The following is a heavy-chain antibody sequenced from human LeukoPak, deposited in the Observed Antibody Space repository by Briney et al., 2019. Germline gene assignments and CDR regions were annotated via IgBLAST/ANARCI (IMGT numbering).Heavy chain of an antibody. CDR2: INPSGGST. CDR1: GYTFTSYY. Sequence: ASVKVSCKASGYTFTSYYMHWVRQAPGQGLEWMGIINPSGGSTSYAQKFQGRVTVTRDMSTSTVYMELSSLRSEDTAVYYCARDVTMRFDPWGQGTLVTVSS. J-gene: IGHJ5*02. CDR3: ARDVTMRFDP. V-gene: IGHV1-46*01. D-gene: IGHD3-22*01.